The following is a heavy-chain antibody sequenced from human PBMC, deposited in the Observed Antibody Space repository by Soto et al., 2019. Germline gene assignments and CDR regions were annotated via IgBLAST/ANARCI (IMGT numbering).Heavy chain of an antibody. CDR1: GGTFSSYA. V-gene: IGHV1-69*13. J-gene: IGHJ6*02. D-gene: IGHD3-3*01. Sequence: SVKVSCKASGGTFSSYAISWVRQAPGQGLEWMGGIIPIFGTANYAQKFQGRVTITADESTSTAYMELSSLRSEDTAVYYCARPGGDFWSGYAPNYYYGMDVWGQGTTVTVSS. CDR3: ARPGGDFWSGYAPNYYYGMDV. CDR2: IIPIFGTA.